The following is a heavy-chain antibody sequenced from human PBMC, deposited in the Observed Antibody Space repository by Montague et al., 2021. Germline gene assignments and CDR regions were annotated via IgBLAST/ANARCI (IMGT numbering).Heavy chain of an antibody. Sequence: SLRLSCAASGFNFGFYWTHWVRQAPGKGLVWVSHIDTDGRGTTYADSVAGRFTISRDNAKNTLFLQMNSLRAEDTAVYYCLRDLNDGLGSSYGYFDYWGQGALVTVSS. CDR2: IDTDGRGT. CDR1: GFNFGFYW. J-gene: IGHJ4*03. V-gene: IGHV3-74*03. D-gene: IGHD3-10*01. CDR3: LRDLNDGLGSSYGYFDY.